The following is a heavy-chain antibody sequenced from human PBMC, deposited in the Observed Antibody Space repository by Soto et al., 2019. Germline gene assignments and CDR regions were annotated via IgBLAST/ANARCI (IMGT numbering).Heavy chain of an antibody. CDR2: IIPILGIA. CDR3: ARLRLYYDSSGSDAFDI. J-gene: IGHJ3*02. Sequence: QVQLVQSGAEVKKPGSSVKVSCKASGGTFSSYTISWVRQAPGQGLEWMGRIIPILGIANYAQKFQCRVTITADKSTSIDYMELSSLRSEDTAVYYCARLRLYYDSSGSDAFDIWGQGTMVTVSS. V-gene: IGHV1-69*02. D-gene: IGHD3-22*01. CDR1: GGTFSSYT.